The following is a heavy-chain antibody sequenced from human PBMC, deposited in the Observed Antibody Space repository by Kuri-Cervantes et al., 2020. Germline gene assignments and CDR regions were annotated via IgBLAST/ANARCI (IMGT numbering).Heavy chain of an antibody. CDR1: GFTFDDYA. CDR2: ISWNSGSI. D-gene: IGHD3-22*01. CDR3: ARSSYDSSGYYYLGLDY. J-gene: IGHJ4*02. V-gene: IGHV3-9*01. Sequence: LSLTCAASGFTFDDYAMHWVRQAPGKGLEWVSGISWNSGSIGYADSVKGRFTISRDNAKNSLYLQMNSLRAEDTAVYYCARSSYDSSGYYYLGLDYWGQGTLVTVSS.